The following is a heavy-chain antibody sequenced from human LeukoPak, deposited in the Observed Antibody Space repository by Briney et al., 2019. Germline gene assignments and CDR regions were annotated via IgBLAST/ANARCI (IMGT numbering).Heavy chain of an antibody. CDR3: ARVRYYFDSRGYFAFDC. V-gene: IGHV3-23*01. J-gene: IGHJ4*01. CDR1: GFTFTSYA. CDR2: ISGSGGDS. D-gene: IGHD3-22*01. Sequence: GGSLKLSCTASGFTFTSYAMSWVRRAPGKGLEWVSAISGSGGDSYYADSVEGRFTISRDNSKNTLSLQMNSLRAEDTAVYYCARVRYYFDSRGYFAFDCWGQGTLVSVSS.